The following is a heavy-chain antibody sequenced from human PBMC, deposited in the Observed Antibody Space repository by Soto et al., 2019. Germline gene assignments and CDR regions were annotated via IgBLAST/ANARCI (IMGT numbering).Heavy chain of an antibody. CDR1: GGSISSGDYY. V-gene: IGHV4-30-4*01. CDR3: ARASPGVTDL. D-gene: IGHD2-8*01. Sequence: QVQLQESGPGLVKPSQTLSLTCTVSGGSISSGDYYWSWIRQPPGKGLEWIGYIYYSGSTYYNPSLKGRVNKSRDPSKDQFSPKLGSVTGAGTAVYYLARASPGVTDLWGQGTTVTVSS. J-gene: IGHJ6*02. CDR2: IYYSGST.